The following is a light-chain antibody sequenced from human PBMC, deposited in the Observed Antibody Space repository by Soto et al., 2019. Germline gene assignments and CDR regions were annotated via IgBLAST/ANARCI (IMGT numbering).Light chain of an antibody. Sequence: QSALTQPRSVSGSPGQSVTISCTGTSSDVGGYNYVSWYQQQPGKAPKLMIYYVSKRPSGVPDRFSGSKSGNTASLTISGLQAEDEADYYCCSYSGSYTFVFGGGTKLTVL. V-gene: IGLV2-11*01. CDR2: YVS. J-gene: IGLJ2*01. CDR3: CSYSGSYTFV. CDR1: SSDVGGYNY.